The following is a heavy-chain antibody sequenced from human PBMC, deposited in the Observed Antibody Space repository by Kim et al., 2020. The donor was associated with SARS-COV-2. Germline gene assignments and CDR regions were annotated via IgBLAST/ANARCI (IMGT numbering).Heavy chain of an antibody. CDR3: ARVYVDSSSPKTPVFDY. CDR1: GYTFTGYY. Sequence: ASVKVSCKASGYTFTGYYMHWVRQAPGQGLEWMGRINPNSGGTNYAQKFQGRVTMTRDTSISTAYMELSRLRSDDTAVYYCARVYVDSSSPKTPVFDYWGQGTLVTVSS. D-gene: IGHD6-6*01. CDR2: INPNSGGT. V-gene: IGHV1-2*06. J-gene: IGHJ4*02.